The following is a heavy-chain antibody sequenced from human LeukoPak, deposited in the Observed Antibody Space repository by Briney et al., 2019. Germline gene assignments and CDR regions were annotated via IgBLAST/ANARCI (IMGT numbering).Heavy chain of an antibody. V-gene: IGHV3-23*03. CDR2: IYSGGTT. CDR3: AKTGGPWD. CDR1: GFTFSSYA. Sequence: GGSLRLSCAASGFTFSSYAMSWVRQAPGKGLEWVSVIYSGGTTYYADSVKGRFTISRDTSRNTLYLQMNSLRAEDTAVYYCAKTGGPWDWGQGTLVIVSS. J-gene: IGHJ4*02. D-gene: IGHD3-10*01.